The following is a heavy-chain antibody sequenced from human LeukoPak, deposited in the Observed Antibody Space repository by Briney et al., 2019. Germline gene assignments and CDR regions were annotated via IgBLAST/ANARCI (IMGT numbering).Heavy chain of an antibody. J-gene: IGHJ3*02. CDR2: ISSSSSYI. CDR3: ARDHPTDYGDSDAFDI. Sequence: PGGSPRLSCAASGFTFSSYSMNRVRQAPGKGLEWVSSISSSSSYIYYADSVKGRFTISRDNAKNSLYLQMNSLRAEDTAVYYCARDHPTDYGDSDAFDIWGQGTMVTVSS. D-gene: IGHD4-17*01. V-gene: IGHV3-21*01. CDR1: GFTFSSYS.